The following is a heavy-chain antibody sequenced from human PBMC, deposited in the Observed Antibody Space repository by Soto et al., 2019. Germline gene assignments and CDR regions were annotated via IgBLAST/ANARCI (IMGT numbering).Heavy chain of an antibody. Sequence: QVQLQESGPGLVKPSQTLSLTCTVSGGSISSGDYYWGWIRQPPGKGLEWIGYIYYSGSTYYSPSLKSRVTISLDTSKNQFPLKLSSVTAADTAVYYCARDRGSDAMDVWGQGTTVTVSS. J-gene: IGHJ6*02. CDR2: IYYSGST. D-gene: IGHD5-12*01. CDR3: ARDRGSDAMDV. V-gene: IGHV4-31*03. CDR1: GGSISSGDYY.